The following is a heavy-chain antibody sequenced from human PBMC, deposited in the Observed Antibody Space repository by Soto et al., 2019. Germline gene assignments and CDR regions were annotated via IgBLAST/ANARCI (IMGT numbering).Heavy chain of an antibody. Sequence: GGSLRLSCKASGFTFSDFGRHWVRQAPGKGLEWVSAIWYDGSYQYYADPVRGRFTTSRDNSNNTLFLQMNSLRVEDTAVYYCARDRLITYGAKIAPDHWGQGALVTVYS. CDR2: IWYDGSYQ. CDR3: ARDRLITYGAKIAPDH. V-gene: IGHV3-33*01. J-gene: IGHJ5*02. D-gene: IGHD3-16*01. CDR1: GFTFSDFG.